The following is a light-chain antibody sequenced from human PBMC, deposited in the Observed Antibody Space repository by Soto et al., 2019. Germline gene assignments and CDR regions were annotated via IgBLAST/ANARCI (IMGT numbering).Light chain of an antibody. Sequence: IQVTQSPSSLSAAVGDRVTITCRASQSISSWLAWYQQKPGKAPKLLIYDASSLESGVPSRFSGSGSGAEFTLTISSLQTDDFASYYCQQYDSYSWTFGQGTRLEIK. J-gene: IGKJ5*01. CDR3: QQYDSYSWT. CDR1: QSISSW. CDR2: DAS. V-gene: IGKV1-5*01.